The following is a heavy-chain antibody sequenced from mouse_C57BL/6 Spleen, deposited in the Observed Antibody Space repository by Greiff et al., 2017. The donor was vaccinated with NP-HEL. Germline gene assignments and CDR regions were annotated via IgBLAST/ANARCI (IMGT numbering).Heavy chain of an antibody. CDR3: ARVDDYDEAWFAY. V-gene: IGHV3-6*01. Sequence: EVQLHESGPGLVKPSQSLSLTCSVTGYSITSGYYWNWIRQFPGNKLEWMGYISYDGSNNYNPSLKNRISITRDTSKNQFFLKLNSVTTEDTATYYCARVDDYDEAWFAYWGQGTLVTVSA. CDR2: ISYDGSN. D-gene: IGHD2-4*01. CDR1: GYSITSGYY. J-gene: IGHJ3*01.